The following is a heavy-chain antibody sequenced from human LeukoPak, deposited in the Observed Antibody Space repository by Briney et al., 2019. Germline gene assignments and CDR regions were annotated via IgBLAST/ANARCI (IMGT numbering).Heavy chain of an antibody. D-gene: IGHD3-9*01. J-gene: IGHJ4*02. V-gene: IGHV4-34*01. Sequence: PSETLSLTCVVYGGSFSGHYWAWIRQPPGKGLEWSGEINHSGGTNYVPSLKSRVTISVDTSKAQFSLKLSSVPAADTAVYYCASSRNYDILTGSWLYYFDYWGQGTLVTVSS. CDR2: INHSGGT. CDR1: GGSFSGHY. CDR3: ASSRNYDILTGSWLYYFDY.